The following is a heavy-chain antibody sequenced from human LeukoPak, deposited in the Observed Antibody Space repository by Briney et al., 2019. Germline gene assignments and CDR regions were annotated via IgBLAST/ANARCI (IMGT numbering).Heavy chain of an antibody. J-gene: IGHJ4*02. Sequence: GGSLRLSCAASGFTFSSYGMHWVRQAPGKGLEWVAVISYDGSNKYYADSVKGRFTISRDKSKNTLYLQMNSLRAEDTAVYYCAKEGQLLWRYFDYWGQGTLVTVSS. D-gene: IGHD2-2*01. V-gene: IGHV3-30*18. CDR2: ISYDGSNK. CDR1: GFTFSSYG. CDR3: AKEGQLLWRYFDY.